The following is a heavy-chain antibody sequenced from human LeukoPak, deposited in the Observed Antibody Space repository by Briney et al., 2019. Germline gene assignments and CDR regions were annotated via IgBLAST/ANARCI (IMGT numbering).Heavy chain of an antibody. Sequence: ASVKVSCKASGYTFTSYGISWVRQAPGQGLEWMGWISAYNGNTNYAQKLQGRVTTTTDTSTSTAYMELRSLRSDDTAVYYCARVCYDSSGYYCFDYWGQGTLVTVSS. J-gene: IGHJ4*02. CDR2: ISAYNGNT. CDR1: GYTFTSYG. D-gene: IGHD3-22*01. V-gene: IGHV1-18*01. CDR3: ARVCYDSSGYYCFDY.